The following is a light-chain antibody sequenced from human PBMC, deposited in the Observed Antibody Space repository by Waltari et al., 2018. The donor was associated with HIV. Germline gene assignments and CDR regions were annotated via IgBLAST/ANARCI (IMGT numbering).Light chain of an antibody. Sequence: DIQMTQSPSSLSASVGDRVTITCQASQDISNYLNWYQQKPGKTPKLLIYDASNLETGVPSRFSGSGSGTDFTFTISSLQPEDIATYYCQQYDNLPLRFTFGPGTKVDIK. CDR1: QDISNY. CDR2: DAS. J-gene: IGKJ3*01. V-gene: IGKV1-33*01. CDR3: QQYDNLPLRFT.